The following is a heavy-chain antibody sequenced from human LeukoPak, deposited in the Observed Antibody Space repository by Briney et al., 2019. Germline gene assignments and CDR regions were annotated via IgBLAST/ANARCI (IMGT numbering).Heavy chain of an antibody. CDR1: GFTFNNFG. Sequence: GGSLRLSCVASGFTFNNFGMHWVRQAPGKGLEWVAVISYDGSHEDYADSVKGRFTISRDNSKNTLYLQMGSLRAEDMAVYYCARRRYYYMDVWGKGTTVTVSS. J-gene: IGHJ6*03. V-gene: IGHV3-30*03. CDR3: ARRRYYYMDV. CDR2: ISYDGSHE.